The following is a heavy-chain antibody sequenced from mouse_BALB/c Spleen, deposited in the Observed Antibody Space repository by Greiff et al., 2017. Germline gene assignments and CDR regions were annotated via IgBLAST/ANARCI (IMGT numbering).Heavy chain of an antibody. D-gene: IGHD2-3*01. CDR3: ARKDGFHFDY. V-gene: IGHV1-80*01. Sequence: VQLQQSGAELVRPGSSVKISCKASGYAFSSYWMNWVKQRPGQGLEWIGQIYPGDGDTNYNGKFKGKATLTADKSSSTAYMKLSSLTSEDSAVYFCARKDGFHFDYWGQGTTLTVSS. CDR2: IYPGDGDT. CDR1: GYAFSSYW. J-gene: IGHJ2*01.